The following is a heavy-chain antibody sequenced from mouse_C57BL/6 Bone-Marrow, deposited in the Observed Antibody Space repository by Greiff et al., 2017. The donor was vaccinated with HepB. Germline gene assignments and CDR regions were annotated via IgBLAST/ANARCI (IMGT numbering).Heavy chain of an antibody. J-gene: IGHJ4*01. Sequence: DVKLVESGGGLVQPGGSLSLSCAASGFTFTDYYMSWVRQPPGKALEWLGFIRNKANGYTTEYSASVKGRFTTSRDNSQSILYLQMNALRAEDSATYYCARYGAPPYYSSTGAMDYWGQGTSVTVSS. D-gene: IGHD2-5*01. V-gene: IGHV7-3*01. CDR2: IRNKANGYTT. CDR3: ARYGAPPYYSSTGAMDY. CDR1: GFTFTDYY.